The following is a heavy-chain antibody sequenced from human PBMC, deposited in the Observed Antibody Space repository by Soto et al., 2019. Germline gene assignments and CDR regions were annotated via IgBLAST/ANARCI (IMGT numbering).Heavy chain of an antibody. D-gene: IGHD2-8*01. CDR2: INHSGST. CDR3: ARGRRGTRPMYYEWARHDGFDL. V-gene: IGHV4-34*01. J-gene: IGHJ3*01. Sequence: KTSETLSLTCAVYGGSFSDNYWTGIRQPPGKGLEWIGEINHSGSTNYNPSLKSRVTISVDTSKTQFSLKLSSVTAADTAMYYCARGRRGTRPMYYEWARHDGFDLWGQGTMVTVSS. CDR1: GGSFSDNY.